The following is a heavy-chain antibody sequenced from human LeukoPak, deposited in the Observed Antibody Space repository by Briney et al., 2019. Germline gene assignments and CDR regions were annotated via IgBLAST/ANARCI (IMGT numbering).Heavy chain of an antibody. CDR2: INAGNGNT. J-gene: IGHJ5*02. CDR3: ARDSAPYCGGDCYSNWFDP. CDR1: GYTFTSYA. D-gene: IGHD2-21*02. V-gene: IGHV1-3*01. Sequence: ASVTVSCKASGYTFTSYAMHWVRQAPGQRLEWMGWINAGNGNTKYSQKFQGRVTITRDTSASTAYMELSSLRSEDTAVYYCARDSAPYCGGDCYSNWFDPWGQGTLVTVSS.